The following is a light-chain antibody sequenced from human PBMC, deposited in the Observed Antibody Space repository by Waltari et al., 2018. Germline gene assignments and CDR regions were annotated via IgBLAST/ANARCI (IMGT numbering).Light chain of an antibody. CDR3: MQRIEFPYT. CDR2: TLS. J-gene: IGKJ2*01. V-gene: IGKV2-40*01. Sequence: DIVMTQTPLSLPVTPGEQASISCRASQSLFVIHDVNTYLDWYLQKPGQSPQLLLYTLSYRASGVPDRFSVSGSGTDFTLEITMIEAEDVGIYYCMQRIEFPYTFGQGTKLEIK. CDR1: QSLFVIHDVNTY.